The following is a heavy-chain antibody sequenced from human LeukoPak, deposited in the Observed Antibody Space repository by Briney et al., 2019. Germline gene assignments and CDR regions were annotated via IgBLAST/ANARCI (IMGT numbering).Heavy chain of an antibody. D-gene: IGHD6-19*01. V-gene: IGHV3-48*03. Sequence: TGGSLRLSCAASGFTFSSYEMNWVRQAPGKGLEWVSYIDSSGSTIHYADSVKGRFTISRDNAKNSLYLQMNSLRVEDTAVYYCARESSGWYPGFDYWGLGTLVPVSS. CDR2: IDSSGSTI. J-gene: IGHJ4*02. CDR3: ARESSGWYPGFDY. CDR1: GFTFSSYE.